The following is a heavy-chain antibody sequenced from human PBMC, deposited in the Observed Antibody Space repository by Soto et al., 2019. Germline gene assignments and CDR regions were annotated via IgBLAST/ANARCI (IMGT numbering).Heavy chain of an antibody. CDR2: ISTYNSNT. Sequence: QVQLVQSGAEVKKPGASVKVSCKASGYTFTSYGISWVRQAPGQGLEWVGRISTYNSNTKYAQKVQGRVTMTTDTSTSTAYMELRSLGSDDMAVYYCARDPQYSTSSQVFDYWGQGTLVTVSS. CDR3: ARDPQYSTSSQVFDY. CDR1: GYTFTSYG. V-gene: IGHV1-18*03. D-gene: IGHD6-6*01. J-gene: IGHJ4*02.